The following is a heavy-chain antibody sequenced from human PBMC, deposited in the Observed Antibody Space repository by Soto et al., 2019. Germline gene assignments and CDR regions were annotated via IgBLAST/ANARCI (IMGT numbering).Heavy chain of an antibody. Sequence: QVQLVQSGAEVKKPGSSVKVSCKASGGTFSSYAISWVRQAPGQGLEWMGGIIPIFGTANYAQKFQGRVTITADESTSPAYMELSSLRSEDTAVYYCARAPVLRFLEWLYPNGMDVWGQGTTVTVSS. CDR1: GGTFSSYA. D-gene: IGHD3-3*01. CDR2: IIPIFGTA. CDR3: ARAPVLRFLEWLYPNGMDV. V-gene: IGHV1-69*01. J-gene: IGHJ6*02.